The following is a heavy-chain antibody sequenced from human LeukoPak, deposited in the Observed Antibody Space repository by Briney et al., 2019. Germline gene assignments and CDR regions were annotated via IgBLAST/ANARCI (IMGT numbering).Heavy chain of an antibody. D-gene: IGHD3-10*01. J-gene: IGHJ5*02. CDR3: ARGELLWFGEILWKYNWFDP. CDR1: GGSFSGYY. Sequence: SETLSLTCAVYGGSFSGYYWSWIRQPPGKGLEWIGEINHSGSTNYNPSLKSRVTISVDTSKNQFSLKLSSVTAADTAVYYCARGELLWFGEILWKYNWFDPWGQGTLVTVSS. V-gene: IGHV4-34*01. CDR2: INHSGST.